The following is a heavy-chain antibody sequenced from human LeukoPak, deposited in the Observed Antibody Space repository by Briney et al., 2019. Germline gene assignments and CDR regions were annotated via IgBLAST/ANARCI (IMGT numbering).Heavy chain of an antibody. D-gene: IGHD2-2*01. CDR2: IYTSGST. CDR1: GGSISSYY. CDR3: ARDVPYQLHGGWFDP. J-gene: IGHJ5*02. Sequence: SETLSPTCTVSGGSISSYYWSWIRQPAGKGLEWIGRIYTSGSTNYNPSLKSRVTMSVDTSKNQFSLKLSSVTAADTAVYYCARDVPYQLHGGWFDPWGPGTLVTVSS. V-gene: IGHV4-4*07.